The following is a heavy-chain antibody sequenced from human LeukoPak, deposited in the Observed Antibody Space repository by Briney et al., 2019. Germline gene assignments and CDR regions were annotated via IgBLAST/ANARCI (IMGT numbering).Heavy chain of an antibody. V-gene: IGHV1-18*04. CDR1: GYTFSKYD. CDR3: ARAKQQLQHDY. CDR2: ISVKTGDK. D-gene: IGHD6-13*01. Sequence: GASVKVSCKTSGYTFSKYDIIWVRQTPGQGLEWMGWISVKTGDKSYARNFRGRVAVTADTSTSTVYMELRSLKSDDTAVYYCARAKQQLQHDYWGQGTQVTVSS. J-gene: IGHJ4*02.